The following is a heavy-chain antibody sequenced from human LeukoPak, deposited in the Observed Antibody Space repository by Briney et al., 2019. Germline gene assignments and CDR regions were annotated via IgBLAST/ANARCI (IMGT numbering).Heavy chain of an antibody. Sequence: SETLSLTCAVYGGSFSGYYWSWIRQPPGKGLEWIGEINHSGSTNYNPSLKSRVTISVDTSKNQFSLKLSSVTAADTAVYYCARVVVAANDAFDIWGQGTMVTGSS. J-gene: IGHJ3*02. CDR1: GGSFSGYY. CDR3: ARVVVAANDAFDI. D-gene: IGHD2-15*01. V-gene: IGHV4-34*01. CDR2: INHSGST.